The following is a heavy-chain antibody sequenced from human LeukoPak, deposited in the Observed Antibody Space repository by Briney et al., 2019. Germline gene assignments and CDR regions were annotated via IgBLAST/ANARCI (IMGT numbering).Heavy chain of an antibody. CDR3: AREGYDSSGYYYDYFDY. CDR2: IKQDGSEK. Sequence: GGSLRLSCAASGFTFSSYWMSWVRQAPGKGLEWVANIKQDGSEKYYVDSVKGRFTITRDNAKNSLYLQMNSLRAEDTAVYYCAREGYDSSGYYYDYFDYWGQGTLVTVSS. CDR1: GFTFSSYW. J-gene: IGHJ4*02. V-gene: IGHV3-7*01. D-gene: IGHD3-22*01.